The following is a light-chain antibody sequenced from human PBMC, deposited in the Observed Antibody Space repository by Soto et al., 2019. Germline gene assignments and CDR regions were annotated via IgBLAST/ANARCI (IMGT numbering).Light chain of an antibody. J-gene: IGKJ1*01. CDR1: QSVDKC. V-gene: IGKV1-5*03. CDR2: KAS. CDR3: QHYSNFPWT. Sequence: DIQMTQSPSTLSASVGDRVTITCRASQSVDKCLAWYQQTPGKAPKLLIYKASTLEVGVPPRFSGGGSGTEFTLTIASLQPADFATYYCQHYSNFPWTFGQGTKVEVK.